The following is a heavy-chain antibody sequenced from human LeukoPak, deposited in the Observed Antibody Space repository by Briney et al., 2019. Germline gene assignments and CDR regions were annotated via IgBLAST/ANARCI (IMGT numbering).Heavy chain of an antibody. V-gene: IGHV3-23*01. D-gene: IGHD1-7*01. CDR2: ISGSGGST. CDR1: GFTFNDYY. J-gene: IGHJ6*03. Sequence: PGGSLRLSCGASGFTFNDYYMTWIRQAPGKGLEWVSAISGSGGSTYFADSVKGRFTISRDNSKNTLYLQMNSLRAEDTAVYYCAKRRGLELLYYYYMDVWGKGTTVTVSS. CDR3: AKRRGLELLYYYYMDV.